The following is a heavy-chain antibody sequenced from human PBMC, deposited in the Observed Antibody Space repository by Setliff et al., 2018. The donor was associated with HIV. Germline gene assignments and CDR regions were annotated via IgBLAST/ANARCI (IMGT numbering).Heavy chain of an antibody. CDR2: ISAYNGNT. D-gene: IGHD6-19*01. CDR3: ARDTPSYSSGWYVTPNFDY. V-gene: IGHV1-18*01. CDR1: GYTFTSYG. Sequence: ASVKVSCKASGYTFTSYGISWVRQAPGQGLEWMGWISAYNGNTNYAQKLQGRVTMTTDTSTSTAYMELRSLISDDTSVYYCARDTPSYSSGWYVTPNFDYWGQGTLVTVSS. J-gene: IGHJ4*02.